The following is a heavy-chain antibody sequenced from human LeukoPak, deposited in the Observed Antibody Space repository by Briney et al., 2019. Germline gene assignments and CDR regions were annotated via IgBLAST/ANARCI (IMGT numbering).Heavy chain of an antibody. Sequence: GGSLRLSCAASGFTFSSYDMHWVRQATGKGLEWVSAIGTAGDTYYPGSVKGRFTISRDNSKNTLYLQMNSLRAEDTAVYYCAKAGLLWFGESPNRGDWFDPWGQGTLVTVSS. V-gene: IGHV3-13*01. J-gene: IGHJ5*02. CDR3: AKAGLLWFGESPNRGDWFDP. CDR2: IGTAGDT. CDR1: GFTFSSYD. D-gene: IGHD3-10*01.